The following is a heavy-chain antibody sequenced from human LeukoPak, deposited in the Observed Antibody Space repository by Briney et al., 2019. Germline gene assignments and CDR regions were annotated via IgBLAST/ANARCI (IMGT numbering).Heavy chain of an antibody. V-gene: IGHV3-9*01. CDR2: ISWNSGSI. CDR1: GFTFDEYA. D-gene: IGHD3-22*01. J-gene: IGHJ2*01. CDR3: AKDYYYDSSGYFTGYFDL. Sequence: GGSLRLSCAASGFTFDEYAMHWVRQAPGKGLEWVSGISWNSGSIGYADSVKGRFTISRDNAKNSLYLQMNSLRAEDTALYYCAKDYYYDSSGYFTGYFDLWGRGTLVTVSS.